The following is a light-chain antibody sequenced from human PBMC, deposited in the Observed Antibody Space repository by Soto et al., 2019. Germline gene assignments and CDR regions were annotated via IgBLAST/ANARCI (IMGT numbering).Light chain of an antibody. CDR3: QQYNNWPHIT. Sequence: EIVMTQSPATLSVSPGERATLSCRASQSVSSNLAWYQQKPGQAPRLLIYGASTRATGIPARFSGSGSGTEFTLTISILKSEDVAVYDCQQYNNWPHITFGQGTRLELK. J-gene: IGKJ5*01. V-gene: IGKV3-15*01. CDR1: QSVSSN. CDR2: GAS.